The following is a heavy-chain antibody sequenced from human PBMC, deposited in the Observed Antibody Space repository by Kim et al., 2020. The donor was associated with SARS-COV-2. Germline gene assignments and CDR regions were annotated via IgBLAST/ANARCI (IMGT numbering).Heavy chain of an antibody. V-gene: IGHV3-74*01. J-gene: IGHJ4*02. CDR3: AKDPMDGYYTDN. Sequence: GGSLRLSCAASGFTFSIYSMNWVRQAPGKGLVWVSPINSDGSNTIYADSVKGRFTISRDNAKNTLYLQMNSLRAEDTAVYYCAKDPMDGYYTDNWGQGTLVTVSS. CDR2: INSDGSNT. D-gene: IGHD3-22*01. CDR1: GFTFSIYS.